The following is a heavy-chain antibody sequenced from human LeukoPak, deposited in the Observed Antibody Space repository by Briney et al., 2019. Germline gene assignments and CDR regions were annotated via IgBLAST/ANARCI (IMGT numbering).Heavy chain of an antibody. CDR1: GGSFRGYY. V-gene: IGHV4-34*01. J-gene: IGHJ4*02. CDR3: ARVGVLDTAMPIYYFDY. Sequence: SETLSLTCAVYGGSFRGYYWSWIRQPPGKGLEWIGEINHSGSTNYNPSLKSRVTISVDTSKNQFSLKLSSVTAADTAVYYCARVGVLDTAMPIYYFDYWGQGTLVTVSS. D-gene: IGHD5-18*01. CDR2: INHSGST.